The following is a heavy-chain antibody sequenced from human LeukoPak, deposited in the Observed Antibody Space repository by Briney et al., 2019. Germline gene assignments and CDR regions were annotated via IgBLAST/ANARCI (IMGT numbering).Heavy chain of an antibody. V-gene: IGHV3-21*01. D-gene: IGHD3-9*01. Sequence: PGGSLRLSCAASGFTFSSYSMNWVRQAPGKGLEWVSSISSSSSYIYYADSVKGRFTISRDNAKNSLYLQMNSLRAEDTAVYYCARGDYDILTGYPTPFDYWGQGTLVTAPS. CDR2: ISSSSSYI. J-gene: IGHJ4*02. CDR1: GFTFSSYS. CDR3: ARGDYDILTGYPTPFDY.